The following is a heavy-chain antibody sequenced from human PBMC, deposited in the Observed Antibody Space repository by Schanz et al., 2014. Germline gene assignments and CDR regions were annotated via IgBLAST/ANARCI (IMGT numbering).Heavy chain of an antibody. CDR1: GFTFSSYA. D-gene: IGHD7-27*01. CDR3: ARELPGVVAFDL. J-gene: IGHJ3*01. Sequence: VQLAESGGGLVQPGGSLRLSCAASGFTFSSYAMSWVRQAPGKGLEWVAVISYDGSFKNYADSVRGRITMSRDNSKNTMYLQINNLRADDTAVYYCARELPGVVAFDLWGQGTMVTVSS. CDR2: ISYDGSFK. V-gene: IGHV3-33*08.